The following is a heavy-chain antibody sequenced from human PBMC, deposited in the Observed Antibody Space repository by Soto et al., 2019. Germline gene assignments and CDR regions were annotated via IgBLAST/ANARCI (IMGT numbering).Heavy chain of an antibody. CDR3: ARPYYDILTGYYNYFDY. D-gene: IGHD3-9*01. CDR1: GYTFTSYY. CDR2: INPSGGST. J-gene: IGHJ4*02. Sequence: QVQLVQSGAEVKKPGASVKVSCKASGYTFTSYYMHWVRQAPGQGLEWMGIINPSGGSTSYAQKFQGRVTMTRDTSTSTVYMELSSLRSEDTAVYYCARPYYDILTGYYNYFDYWGQGTLVTVSS. V-gene: IGHV1-46*01.